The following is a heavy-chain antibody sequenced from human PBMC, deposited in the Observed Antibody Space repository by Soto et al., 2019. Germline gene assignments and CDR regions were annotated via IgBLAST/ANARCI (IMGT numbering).Heavy chain of an antibody. V-gene: IGHV4-59*01. CDR2: IYYSGST. CDR3: GRGIAARPDY. J-gene: IGHJ4*02. CDR1: GGSISSYY. Sequence: SETLSLTCTVSGGSISSYYWSCIRQPPGKGLEWIGYIYYSGSTNYNPSLKSRVTISVDTSKNQFSLKLSSVTAADTAVYYCGRGIAARPDYWGQGTLVTVSS. D-gene: IGHD6-6*01.